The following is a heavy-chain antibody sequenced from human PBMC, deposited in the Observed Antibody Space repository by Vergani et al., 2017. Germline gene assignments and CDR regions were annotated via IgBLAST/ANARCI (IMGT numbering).Heavy chain of an antibody. CDR2: IGKDGINT. J-gene: IGHJ4*02. Sequence: VQLLESGGDLVQPGGSLRLSCAASGFTFSNLGMHWIRQAPGKGLEWLAYIGKDGINTRYRDAVKGRFTVSRDNSKDILYLQMDSLRREDTTLYYCAMYYCDCKNGLPDSWGPGTLVTVSS. CDR1: GFTFSNLG. D-gene: IGHD4-17*01. V-gene: IGHV3-30*02. CDR3: AMYYCDCKNGLPDS.